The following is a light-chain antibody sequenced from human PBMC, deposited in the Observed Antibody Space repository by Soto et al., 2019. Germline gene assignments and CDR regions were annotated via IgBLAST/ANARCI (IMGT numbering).Light chain of an antibody. J-gene: IGLJ1*01. CDR2: DNN. Sequence: SVLTQPPSVSAAPGRTVTISCSGCSSNIGNSFVSWYQQLPGTAPRLLIYDNNERPSGIPDRFSGSKSGTSATLGITGLQTGDEADYYCGAWDGGLSAVGFGTGTKVTVL. CDR3: GAWDGGLSAVG. V-gene: IGLV1-51*01. CDR1: SSNIGNSF.